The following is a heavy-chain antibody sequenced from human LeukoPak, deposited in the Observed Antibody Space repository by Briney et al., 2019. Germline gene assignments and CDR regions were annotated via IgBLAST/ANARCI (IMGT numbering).Heavy chain of an antibody. V-gene: IGHV1-24*01. CDR2: FDPEDGER. CDR3: ATEDAGYSGYDYLFDY. J-gene: IGHJ4*02. D-gene: IGHD5-12*01. Sequence: ASVKVSCKVSGYTLTDLSMHWVRQAPGKGLERMGGFDPEDGERIYAQKFQGRVTMTEDTSTDTAYMELSSLRSEDTAVYYCATEDAGYSGYDYLFDYWGQGTLVTVSS. CDR1: GYTLTDLS.